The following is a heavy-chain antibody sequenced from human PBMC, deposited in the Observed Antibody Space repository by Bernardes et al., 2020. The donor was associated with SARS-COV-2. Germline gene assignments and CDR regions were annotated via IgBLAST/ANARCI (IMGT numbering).Heavy chain of an antibody. D-gene: IGHD4-4*01. Sequence: GGSLRLSCAASGFTFSSYTMNWVRKAPGKGLEWVSSISTSSTYISYSDSVRGRFTISRDNAKSSVYLQMNSLRVDDTAVYYCARVDFSNLYYFDYWGQGTPVTVSS. V-gene: IGHV3-21*06. CDR1: GFTFSSYT. CDR3: ARVDFSNLYYFDY. J-gene: IGHJ4*02. CDR2: ISTSSTYI.